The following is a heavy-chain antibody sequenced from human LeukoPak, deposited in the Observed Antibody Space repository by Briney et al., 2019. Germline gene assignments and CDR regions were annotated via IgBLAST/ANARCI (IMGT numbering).Heavy chain of an antibody. D-gene: IGHD2-2*01. J-gene: IGHJ5*02. CDR3: ARGDTSCYGWFDP. V-gene: IGHV4-39*07. CDR1: GGSISSSSYY. Sequence: SETLSLTCTVSGGSISSSSYYWGWIRQPPGKGLERIGSIYYSGSTYYNPSLKSRVTISVDTSKNQFSLKLSSVTAADTAVYYCARGDTSCYGWFDPWGQGTLVTVSS. CDR2: IYYSGST.